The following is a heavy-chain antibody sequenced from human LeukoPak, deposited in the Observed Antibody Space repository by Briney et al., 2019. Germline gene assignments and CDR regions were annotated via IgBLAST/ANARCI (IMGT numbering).Heavy chain of an antibody. J-gene: IGHJ3*02. Sequence: SETLSLTCAVYGGSFSGYYWSWIRQPPGKGLEWIGEINHSGSTNHNPSLKSRVTISVDTSKNQFSLKLSSVTAADTAVYYCARGRRSSGWYRGFKVPAFDIWGQGTMVTVSS. CDR3: ARGRRSSGWYRGFKVPAFDI. CDR1: GGSFSGYY. V-gene: IGHV4-34*01. D-gene: IGHD6-19*01. CDR2: INHSGST.